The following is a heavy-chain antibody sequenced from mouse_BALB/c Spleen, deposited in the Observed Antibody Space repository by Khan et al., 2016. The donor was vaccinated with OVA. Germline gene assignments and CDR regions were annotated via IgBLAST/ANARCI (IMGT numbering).Heavy chain of an antibody. CDR3: ARRGYDYGRGALFAY. Sequence: VQLQESGPGLVQPSQSLSITCTVSGFSLTNYSVHWVRQSPGKGLEWLGVIWSAGSTDYNAAFISRLTIRTDNSRSQVFFKMKKLQPNDTAIYYGARRGYDYGRGALFAYWGQGTLVTVSA. D-gene: IGHD2-4*01. CDR1: GFSLTNYS. CDR2: IWSAGST. J-gene: IGHJ3*01. V-gene: IGHV2-2*02.